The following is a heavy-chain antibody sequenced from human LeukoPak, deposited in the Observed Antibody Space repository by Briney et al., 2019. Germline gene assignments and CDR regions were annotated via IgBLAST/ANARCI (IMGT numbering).Heavy chain of an antibody. CDR2: INQDGSQK. CDR1: GFSFSGYW. Sequence: GGSLRLSCAASGFSFSGYWMGWVRQAPGRGLDWVANINQDGSQKPYVDSVKGRFTISRDNTKNSLYLQVNSLRADDTALYYCARAQQPPYYYDSSGYFDYWGQGTLVTVSS. V-gene: IGHV3-7*04. CDR3: ARAQQPPYYYDSSGYFDY. J-gene: IGHJ4*02. D-gene: IGHD3-22*01.